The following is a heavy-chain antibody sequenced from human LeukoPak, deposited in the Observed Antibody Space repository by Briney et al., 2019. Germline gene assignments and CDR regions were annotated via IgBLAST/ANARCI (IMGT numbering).Heavy chain of an antibody. D-gene: IGHD3-16*01. CDR3: ARGGGVSRTTVYRLFDP. Sequence: GGSLRLSCAASGFTFDDYGMSWVRQAPGKGLEWVSGINWNGGSTGYADSVKGRFTISRDNAKNSLYLQMNSLRAEDTALYYCARGGGVSRTTVYRLFDPWGQGTLVTVSS. J-gene: IGHJ5*02. CDR2: INWNGGST. V-gene: IGHV3-20*04. CDR1: GFTFDDYG.